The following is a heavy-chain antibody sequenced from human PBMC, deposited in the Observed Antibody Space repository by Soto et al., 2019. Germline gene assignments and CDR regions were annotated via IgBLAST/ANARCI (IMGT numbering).Heavy chain of an antibody. CDR1: GDSVSSNSAA. V-gene: IGHV6-1*01. Sequence: SQTLSLTCAISGDSVSSNSAAWNWIRQSPSRGLEWLGRTYYRSKWYNDYAVSVKSRITINPDTSKNQFSLQLNSVTPEDTAVYYCARLGQDCGGGSCSYYFSYYMDVWGKGIMVTVSS. D-gene: IGHD2-15*01. CDR2: TYYRSKWYN. J-gene: IGHJ6*03. CDR3: ARLGQDCGGGSCSYYFSYYMDV.